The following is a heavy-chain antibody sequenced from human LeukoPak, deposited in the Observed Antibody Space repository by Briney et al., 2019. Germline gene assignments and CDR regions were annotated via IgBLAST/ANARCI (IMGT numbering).Heavy chain of an antibody. D-gene: IGHD3-10*01. CDR1: GGSISSSSYY. V-gene: IGHV4-39*07. CDR2: IYYSGST. J-gene: IGHJ3*02. Sequence: SETLSLTCTVSGGSISSSSYYWGWIRQPPGKGLEWIGSIYYSGSTYYNPSLKSRVTISVDTSKNQFSLKLSSVTAADTAVYYCARGSTLWFGELLDAFDIWGQGIMVTVSS. CDR3: ARGSTLWFGELLDAFDI.